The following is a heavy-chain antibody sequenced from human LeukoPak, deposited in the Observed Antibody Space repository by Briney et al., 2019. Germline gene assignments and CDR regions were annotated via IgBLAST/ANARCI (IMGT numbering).Heavy chain of an antibody. V-gene: IGHV1-69*05. CDR1: GGTFSSYA. CDR2: IIPIFGTA. D-gene: IGHD1-14*01. Sequence: SVKVSCKASGGTFSSYAISWVRQAPAQGLEWMGGIIPIFGTANYAQKFQGKVTITTDESTSTAYMELSSLRSEDTAVYYWARDNPTYYYYGMDVWGQGTTVTVSS. CDR3: ARDNPTYYYYGMDV. J-gene: IGHJ6*02.